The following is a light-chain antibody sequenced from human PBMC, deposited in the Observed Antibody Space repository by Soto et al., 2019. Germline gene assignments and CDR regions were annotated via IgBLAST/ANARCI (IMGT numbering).Light chain of an antibody. CDR2: EVN. CDR3: SSYAGSSNV. V-gene: IGLV2-8*01. J-gene: IGLJ1*01. Sequence: QSVLTQPPSASGSPGQSVAISCTVTSSDVGGYNYVSWYQQHPGKAPKLMIYEVNKRPSGVPDRFSGSKSGNTASLTVPGLQAEDEADYYCSSYAGSSNVFGAGTKVTVL. CDR1: SSDVGGYNY.